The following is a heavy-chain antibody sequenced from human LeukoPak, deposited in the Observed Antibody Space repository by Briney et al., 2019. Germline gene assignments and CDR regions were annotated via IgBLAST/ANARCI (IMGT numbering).Heavy chain of an antibody. CDR1: GYTFTSYD. CDR3: ARATSLYRIVGATSTVYGMDV. D-gene: IGHD1-26*01. CDR2: MNPNSDNT. J-gene: IGHJ6*02. Sequence: ASVKVSCKASGYTFTSYDINWVRQATGQGLEWMGWMNPNSDNTGYAQKFQGRVTMTRNTSISTAYMELSSLRSEDTAVYYCARATSLYRIVGATSTVYGMDVWGQGTTVTVSS. V-gene: IGHV1-8*01.